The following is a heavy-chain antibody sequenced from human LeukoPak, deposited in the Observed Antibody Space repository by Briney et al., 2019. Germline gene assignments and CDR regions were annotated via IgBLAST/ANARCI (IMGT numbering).Heavy chain of an antibody. CDR2: IYYSGST. D-gene: IGHD4-17*01. Sequence: SETLSLTCTVSGGSISSSSYYWCWIRQPPGKGLEWMGSIYYSGSTYYNPSLKSRVTISVDTSKNQFSLKLSSVTAADTAVYYCARHDYGDSDWFDPWGQGTLVTVSS. V-gene: IGHV4-39*01. CDR3: ARHDYGDSDWFDP. CDR1: GGSISSSSYY. J-gene: IGHJ5*02.